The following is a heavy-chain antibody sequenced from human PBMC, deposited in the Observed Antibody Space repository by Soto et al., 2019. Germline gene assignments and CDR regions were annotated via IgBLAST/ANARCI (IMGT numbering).Heavy chain of an antibody. Sequence: VASVKVSCKTSGYTFTGHHIHWVRQAPGQGLEWMGWINPISGGTKYREKCQGRVSITRNKSSSTAYMELSSLTSDDSAVYYCAKDGRHCSGGSCPQGHWGQGTLVTVSS. CDR2: INPISGGT. D-gene: IGHD2-15*01. CDR3: AKDGRHCSGGSCPQGH. J-gene: IGHJ4*02. V-gene: IGHV1-2*02. CDR1: GYTFTGHH.